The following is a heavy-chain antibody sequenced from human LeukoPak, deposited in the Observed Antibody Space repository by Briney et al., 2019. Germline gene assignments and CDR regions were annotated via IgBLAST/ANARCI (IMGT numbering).Heavy chain of an antibody. V-gene: IGHV1-8*03. D-gene: IGHD3-10*01. J-gene: IGHJ5*02. CDR1: GYTLTSYD. CDR3: ARGGDPQLRNDWFDP. CDR2: MNPNSGNT. Sequence: ASVKVSCKASGYTLTSYDINWVRQATGQGLEWMGWMNPNSGNTGHAQKFQGRVTITRNTSISTAYMELSSLRSEDTAVYYCARGGDPQLRNDWFDPWGQGTLVTVSS.